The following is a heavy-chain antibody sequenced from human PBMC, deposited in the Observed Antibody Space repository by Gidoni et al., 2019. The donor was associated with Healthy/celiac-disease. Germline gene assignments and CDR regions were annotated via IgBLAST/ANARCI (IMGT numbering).Heavy chain of an antibody. CDR3: ARSLIGGGYSRDVLAFDI. D-gene: IGHD6-13*01. CDR2: ISPILGPA. CDR1: GGTFSSYA. Sequence: QVQLVQSGAEVTKPGSSVKVSCKASGGTFSSYATRWVRQAPGKGLEWMGGISPILGPANSAQSFQGRVTITAAKSTSPAYMGLSSLRSENSAVYYVARSLIGGGYSRDVLAFDIWGQGTMVTVSS. J-gene: IGHJ3*02. V-gene: IGHV1-69*06.